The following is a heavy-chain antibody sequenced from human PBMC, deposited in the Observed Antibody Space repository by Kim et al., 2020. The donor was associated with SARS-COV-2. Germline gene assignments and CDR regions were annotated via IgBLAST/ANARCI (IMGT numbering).Heavy chain of an antibody. J-gene: IGHJ6*02. Sequence: GGSLRLSCAASGFTFSSYAMSWVRQAPGKGLEWVSAISGSGGSTYYADSVKGRFTISRDNSKNTLYLQMNSLRAEDTAVYYCATLPGVVVVAATQHYYYGMDVWGQGTTVTFSS. CDR2: ISGSGGST. CDR1: GFTFSSYA. D-gene: IGHD2-15*01. V-gene: IGHV3-23*01. CDR3: ATLPGVVVVAATQHYYYGMDV.